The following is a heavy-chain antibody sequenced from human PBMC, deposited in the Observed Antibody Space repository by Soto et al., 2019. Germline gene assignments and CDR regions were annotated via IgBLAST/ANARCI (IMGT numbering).Heavy chain of an antibody. V-gene: IGHV1-18*01. Sequence: QVQLVQSGAEVKKPGASVKVSCKASGYTFTSYGITWVRQAPGQGLVWRGWINGYNGNTNYAQKLQGIVTMTTDTPTSTAYMELRSLRSDDTAVYYCARMGDVPYYYYGMDVWGQGTTVTVSS. D-gene: IGHD3-16*01. CDR3: ARMGDVPYYYYGMDV. CDR1: GYTFTSYG. CDR2: INGYNGNT. J-gene: IGHJ6*02.